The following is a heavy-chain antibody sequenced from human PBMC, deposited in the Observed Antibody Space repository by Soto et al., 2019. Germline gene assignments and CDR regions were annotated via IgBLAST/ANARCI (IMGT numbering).Heavy chain of an antibody. CDR2: IYPGDSDT. Sequence: PGESLKISCKGSGYSFTSYWIGWVRQMPGKGLEWMGIIYPGDSDTRYSPSFQGQVTISADKSISTAYLKLSSVTAADTAVYYCATGQGGELLVWGQGTTVTVSS. CDR3: ATGQGGELLV. J-gene: IGHJ6*02. V-gene: IGHV5-51*01. CDR1: GYSFTSYW. D-gene: IGHD3-10*01.